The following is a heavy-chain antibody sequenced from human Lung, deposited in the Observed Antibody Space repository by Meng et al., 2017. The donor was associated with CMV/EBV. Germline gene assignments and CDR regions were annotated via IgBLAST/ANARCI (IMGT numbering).Heavy chain of an antibody. CDR3: ARGDYYDSNSSQVALDI. V-gene: IGHV4-59*01. CDR2: IYYSGST. Sequence: SXTXSLXXTISGGSISRYYWSWIRQPPGKGLEWIGYIYYSGSTNYNPSLKSRVTISVDTSKNQFSLMLSSVTAADTAVYYCARGDYYDSNSSQVALDILGQGXMVTVSS. CDR1: GGSISRYY. J-gene: IGHJ3*02. D-gene: IGHD3-22*01.